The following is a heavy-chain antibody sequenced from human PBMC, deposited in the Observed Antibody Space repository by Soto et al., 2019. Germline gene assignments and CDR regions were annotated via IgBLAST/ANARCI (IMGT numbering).Heavy chain of an antibody. CDR3: ATAKLSGYSYHDAFDI. D-gene: IGHD5-18*01. CDR1: GYTLTELS. V-gene: IGHV1-24*01. Sequence: ASVKVSFKVSGYTLTELSMHWLRRAPGKGLEWMGGFDPEDGETIYAQKFQGRVTMTEDTSTDTAYMELSSLRSEDTAVYYCATAKLSGYSYHDAFDIWGQGTMVTVSS. CDR2: FDPEDGET. J-gene: IGHJ3*02.